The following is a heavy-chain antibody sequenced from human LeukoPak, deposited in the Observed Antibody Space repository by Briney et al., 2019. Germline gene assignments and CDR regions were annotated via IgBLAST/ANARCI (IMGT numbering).Heavy chain of an antibody. CDR1: GFTFDDYA. J-gene: IGHJ5*02. D-gene: IGHD4-11*01. CDR3: ARDRGYDYLNWFDP. V-gene: IGHV3-9*01. CDR2: ISWNSGSI. Sequence: PGGSLRLSCAASGFTFDDYAMHWVRQAPGKGLEWVSGISWNSGSIGYADSVKGRFTISRDNAKNSLYLQMNSLRAEDTAVYYCARDRGYDYLNWFDPWGQGTLVTVSS.